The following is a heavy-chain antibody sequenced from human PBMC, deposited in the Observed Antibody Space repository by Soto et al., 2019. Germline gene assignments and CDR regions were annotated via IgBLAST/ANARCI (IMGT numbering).Heavy chain of an antibody. Sequence: SETLSLTCTVSGGSISSYYWSWIRQPPGKGLEWIGYIYYSGSTNYNPSLKSRVTISVDTSKNQFSLKLSSVTAADTAVYYCASSPEGSGSYFLDYWGQGTLVTVSS. V-gene: IGHV4-59*01. CDR1: GGSISSYY. J-gene: IGHJ4*02. CDR2: IYYSGST. D-gene: IGHD3-10*01. CDR3: ASSPEGSGSYFLDY.